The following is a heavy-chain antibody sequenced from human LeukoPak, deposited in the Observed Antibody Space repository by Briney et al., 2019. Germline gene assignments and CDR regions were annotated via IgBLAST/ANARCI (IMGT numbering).Heavy chain of an antibody. CDR2: IYSGGST. D-gene: IGHD3-3*01. CDR3: ARGSGYFDH. V-gene: IGHV3-53*05. Sequence: GGSLRLSCAASGFTVSSNYMSWVRQAPGKGLEWVSVIYSGGSTYYADSVKGRFTISRDNSRNILFLQMSSLRPEDTAVYYCARGSGYFDHWGQGTLLTVSS. CDR1: GFTVSSNY. J-gene: IGHJ4*02.